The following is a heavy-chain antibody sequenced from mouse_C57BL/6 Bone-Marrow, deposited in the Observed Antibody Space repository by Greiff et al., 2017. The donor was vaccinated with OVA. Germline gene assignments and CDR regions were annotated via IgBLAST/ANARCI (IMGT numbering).Heavy chain of an antibody. V-gene: IGHV5-17*01. D-gene: IGHD2-5*01. CDR2: ISSGSSTI. CDR3: AGPYYSNYYWYFDV. CDR1: GFTFSDYG. Sequence: EVKLMESGGGLVKPGGSLKLSCAASGFTFSDYGMHWVRQAPEKGLEWVAYISSGSSTIYYADTVKGRFTISRDNAKNTLFLQMTSLRSEDTAMYDCAGPYYSNYYWYFDVWGTGTTVTVSS. J-gene: IGHJ1*03.